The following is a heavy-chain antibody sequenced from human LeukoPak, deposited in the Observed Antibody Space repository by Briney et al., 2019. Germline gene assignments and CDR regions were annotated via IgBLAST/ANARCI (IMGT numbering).Heavy chain of an antibody. CDR2: SYYSGST. V-gene: IGHV4-59*12. Sequence: SETLSLTCTVSGGSINNYYWSWIRQPPGKGLEWIGYSYYSGSTNYNPSLKSRVTISVDTSKNQFSLKLSSVTAADTAVYYCARSPTKRVPEDYWGQGTLVTVSS. D-gene: IGHD2-2*01. CDR3: ARSPTKRVPEDY. J-gene: IGHJ4*02. CDR1: GGSINNYY.